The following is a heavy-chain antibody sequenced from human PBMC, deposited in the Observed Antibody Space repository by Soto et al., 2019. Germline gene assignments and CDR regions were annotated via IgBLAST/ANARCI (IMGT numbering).Heavy chain of an antibody. J-gene: IGHJ6*02. CDR3: ARLPGPLVAVLYIYPLDGREAMSDVDV. Sequence: GGSLRLSCAASGFTFNYYPMHWVRQAPGKGLEWVAVVSFDGSNKYYADSVKGRFTISKDNSKNTPYLQMNSLRREDTAVYYCARLPGPLVAVLYIYPLDGREAMSDVDVWGQGTTVTVSS. CDR2: VSFDGSNK. D-gene: IGHD6-19*01. CDR1: GFTFNYYP. V-gene: IGHV3-30-3*01.